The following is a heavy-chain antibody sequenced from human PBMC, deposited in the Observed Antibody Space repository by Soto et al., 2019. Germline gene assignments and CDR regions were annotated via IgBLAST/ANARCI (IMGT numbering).Heavy chain of an antibody. Sequence: QITLKESGPTLVKPTQTLTLTCTFSGFSLSSTRMAVGWIRQPPGKALEWLALIYRDDDKRYSPFLKSRLTLXNXTPXNQVVLTMSNVAPVDTARYYCAHIVVAGLGYYFDYWGQGTLVTVSS. CDR3: AHIVVAGLGYYFDY. J-gene: IGHJ4*02. CDR1: GFSLSSTRMA. V-gene: IGHV2-5*02. CDR2: IYRDDDK. D-gene: IGHD6-19*01.